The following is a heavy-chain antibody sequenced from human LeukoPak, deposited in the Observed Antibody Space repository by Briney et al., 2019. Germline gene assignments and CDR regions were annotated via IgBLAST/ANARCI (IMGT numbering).Heavy chain of an antibody. D-gene: IGHD2-21*01. J-gene: IGHJ4*02. V-gene: IGHV3-53*01. CDR1: GFTVSSNY. CDR3: ARMYCGGDCYSEMHYFDY. CDR2: IYSGGST. Sequence: GGSLRLSCAASGFTVSSNYMSWVRQAPGKGLEWVSVIYSGGSTYYADSVKGRFTISRDNSKNTLYLQMNSLRAEDTAVYYCARMYCGGDCYSEMHYFDYWGQGTLVTVSS.